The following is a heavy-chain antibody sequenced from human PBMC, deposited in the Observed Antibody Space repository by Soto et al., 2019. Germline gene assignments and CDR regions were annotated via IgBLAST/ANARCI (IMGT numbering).Heavy chain of an antibody. J-gene: IGHJ4*02. CDR1: GYTFTTYT. D-gene: IGHD2-21*02. V-gene: IGHV1-3*01. Sequence: QVLLVQPGAEVKKPGASVKVSCKASGYTFTTYTVQWVRQAPGQRLEWMGWINAGNGNTKYSQKFPGRGTITKDTSATTVYMELSSLRSEDTAVYYFARDQNFGGDRWLDYWGQGTLVTVSS. CDR3: ARDQNFGGDRWLDY. CDR2: INAGNGNT.